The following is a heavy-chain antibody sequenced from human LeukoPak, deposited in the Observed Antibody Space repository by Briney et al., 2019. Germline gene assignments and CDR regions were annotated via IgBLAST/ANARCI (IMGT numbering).Heavy chain of an antibody. J-gene: IGHJ5*02. CDR1: GGSMSSGDYY. CDR2: IYYSGST. D-gene: IGHD2-15*01. CDR3: ARVGVCSGGSCYSGDWFDP. Sequence: PSQTLSLTCTVSGGSMSSGDYYWSWIRQPPGKGLEWIGYIYYSGSTYYNPSLKSRVTISVDTSKNQFSLKLSSVTAADTAVYYCARVGVCSGGSCYSGDWFDPWGQGTLVTVSS. V-gene: IGHV4-30-4*01.